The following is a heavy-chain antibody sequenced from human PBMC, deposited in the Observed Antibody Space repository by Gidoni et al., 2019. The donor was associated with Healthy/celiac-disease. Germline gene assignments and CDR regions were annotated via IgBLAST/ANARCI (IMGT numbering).Heavy chain of an antibody. D-gene: IGHD6-6*01. CDR1: GFTFSSYG. CDR2: IWYDGSNK. V-gene: IGHV3-33*01. Sequence: QVQLVESGGGVVQPGRSLRLSCAASGFTFSSYGMHWVRQAPGKGLEWVAVIWYDGSNKYYADSVKGRFTISRDNSKNTLYLQMNSLRAEDTAVYYCAREGSIGSSSSGFDYWGQGTLVTVSS. J-gene: IGHJ4*02. CDR3: AREGSIGSSSSGFDY.